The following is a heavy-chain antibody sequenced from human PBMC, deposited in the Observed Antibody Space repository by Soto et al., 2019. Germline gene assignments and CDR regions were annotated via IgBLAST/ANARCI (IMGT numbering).Heavy chain of an antibody. CDR3: ARGIVYPSPGFDP. CDR2: ISSSSITI. D-gene: IGHD2-15*01. V-gene: IGHV3-48*02. Sequence: GGSLRLSCAASGFSFSTYSMNWVRQAPGKGLEWVSYISSSSITIYYADSVKGRFTISRDNAKSSLYLQMNSLRDDDTAVYYCARGIVYPSPGFDPWGQGTLVTVSS. CDR1: GFSFSTYS. J-gene: IGHJ5*02.